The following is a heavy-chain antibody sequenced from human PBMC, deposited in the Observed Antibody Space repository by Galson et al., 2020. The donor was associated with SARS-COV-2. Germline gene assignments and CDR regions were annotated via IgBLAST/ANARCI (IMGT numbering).Heavy chain of an antibody. CDR3: ARGGGGWFGDIYGMDV. J-gene: IGHJ6*02. CDR2: ISSGGSTI. Sequence: GESLKISCAASGFTFSSYEMNWVRQAPGQGLKWVSYISSGGSTIFYADSVKGRFTISRDNAKNSLHLQMNSLRADDTAVYYCARGGGGWFGDIYGMDVWGQGTTVTVSS. CDR1: GFTFSSYE. D-gene: IGHD3-10*01. V-gene: IGHV3-48*03.